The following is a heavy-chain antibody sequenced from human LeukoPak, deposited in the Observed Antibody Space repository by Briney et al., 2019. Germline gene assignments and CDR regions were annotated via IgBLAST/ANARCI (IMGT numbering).Heavy chain of an antibody. V-gene: IGHV3-33*01. D-gene: IGHD3-22*01. CDR1: GFTFSSYG. CDR2: IWYDGSNK. J-gene: IGHJ4*02. CDR3: ARDSHYYYDSSGYSNY. Sequence: GGSLRLSCAASGFTFSSYGMHWVRQAPGKGLEWVAVIWYDGSNKYYADSVKGRFTISRDNSKNTLYLQMNSLRAEDTAVYYCARDSHYYYDSSGYSNYWGQGTLVTVSS.